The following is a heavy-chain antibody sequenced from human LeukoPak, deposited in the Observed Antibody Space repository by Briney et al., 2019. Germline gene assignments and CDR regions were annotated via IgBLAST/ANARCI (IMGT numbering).Heavy chain of an antibody. CDR2: ISSSSSYI. V-gene: IGHV3-21*01. CDR3: ARGLVAATRTTSVAAFDI. Sequence: PGGSLRLSCAASGFTFSSYSMNWVRQAPGKGLEWVSSISSSSSYIYYADSVKGRFTISRDNAKNSLYLQMNSLRAEDTAVYYCARGLVAATRTTSVAAFDIWGQGTMVTVSS. CDR1: GFTFSSYS. J-gene: IGHJ3*02. D-gene: IGHD2-15*01.